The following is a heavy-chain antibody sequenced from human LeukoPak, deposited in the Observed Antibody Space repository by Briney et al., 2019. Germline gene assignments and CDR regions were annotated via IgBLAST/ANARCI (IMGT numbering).Heavy chain of an antibody. Sequence: SETLSLTCTVSGGSISTYYWSWIRQPAGKGLEWIGRIHSSGTTHYNPSLRSRVTLSIDTSKNQFSLKLSSVTAADTAVYYCSRMRGETYYYGSGTPNWFDPWGQGTLVTVSS. D-gene: IGHD3-10*01. V-gene: IGHV4-4*07. CDR1: GGSISTYY. CDR2: IHSSGTT. CDR3: SRMRGETYYYGSGTPNWFDP. J-gene: IGHJ5*02.